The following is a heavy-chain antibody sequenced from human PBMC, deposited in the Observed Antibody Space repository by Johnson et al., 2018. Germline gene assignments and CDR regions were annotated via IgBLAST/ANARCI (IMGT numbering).Heavy chain of an antibody. V-gene: IGHV3-33*01. CDR1: GFTFSTYG. CDR3: ARDEGDAFDI. CDR2: IWYDGSNK. J-gene: IGHJ3*02. Sequence: QVQLWESGGGVVQPGRSLRLSCAASGFTFSTYGLHWVRQAPGKGLEWVAVIWYDGSNKYYVDYVKGRFTISRDNSKNTLYLQMNSLRAEDTAVYYCARDEGDAFDIWGQGTMVTVSS.